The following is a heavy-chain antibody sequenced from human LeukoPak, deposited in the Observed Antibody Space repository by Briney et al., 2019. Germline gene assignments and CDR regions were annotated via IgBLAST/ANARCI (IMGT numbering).Heavy chain of an antibody. V-gene: IGHV1-2*02. D-gene: IGHD1-26*01. CDR2: VNPTGGGT. Sequence: GASMKVSCKTSGYNFTDYYIHWVRQAPGQGLEWMGWVNPTGGGTHFAKKFQGRLTMTRDTSISTTYLELNSLRSDDTAMYYCARGGGSGSRWQIDYWGQGTLVPVSS. CDR3: ARGGGSGSRWQIDY. J-gene: IGHJ4*02. CDR1: GYNFTDYY.